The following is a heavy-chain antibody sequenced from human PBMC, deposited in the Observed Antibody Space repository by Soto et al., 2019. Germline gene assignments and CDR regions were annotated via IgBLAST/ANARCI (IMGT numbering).Heavy chain of an antibody. J-gene: IGHJ5*02. Sequence: EVQLLESGGGLVQPGGSLRLSCAASGFTFSSYAMSWVRQAPGKGLEWVSAISGSGGSTYYADSVKGRFTISRDNSKNTLYLQMNSLRAEDTAVNYCAKDREGVAAIPHWFDPWGQGTLVTVSS. D-gene: IGHD2-15*01. CDR2: ISGSGGST. CDR3: AKDREGVAAIPHWFDP. V-gene: IGHV3-23*01. CDR1: GFTFSSYA.